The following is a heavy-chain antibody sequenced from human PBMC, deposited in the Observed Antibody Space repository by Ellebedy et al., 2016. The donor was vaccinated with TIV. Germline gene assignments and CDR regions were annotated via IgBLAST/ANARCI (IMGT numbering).Heavy chain of an antibody. Sequence: GESLKISCAASGFTFSNYNMNWVRQAPGKGLEWVSLIGTVDDTYYVASVKGRFTISRENAKNSFFLQMDTLRAEDTAVYYCAAAGRPYDYNSMDLWGQGTTVSVSS. V-gene: IGHV3-13*01. D-gene: IGHD3-10*01. CDR1: GFTFSNYN. J-gene: IGHJ6*02. CDR3: AAAGRPYDYNSMDL. CDR2: IGTVDDT.